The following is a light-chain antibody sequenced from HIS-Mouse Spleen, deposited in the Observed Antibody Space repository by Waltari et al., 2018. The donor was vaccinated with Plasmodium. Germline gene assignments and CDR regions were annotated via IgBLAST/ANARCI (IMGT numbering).Light chain of an antibody. Sequence: EIVMTQSPATLSVSPGESATISCRASQSVSSNLAWYQQKPGQVPRLLIYGASTRATGIPARFSGSGSGTEFTLTISSLQSEDFAVYYCQQYNNWSFTFGPGTKVDIK. J-gene: IGKJ3*01. CDR2: GAS. V-gene: IGKV3-15*01. CDR3: QQYNNWSFT. CDR1: QSVSSN.